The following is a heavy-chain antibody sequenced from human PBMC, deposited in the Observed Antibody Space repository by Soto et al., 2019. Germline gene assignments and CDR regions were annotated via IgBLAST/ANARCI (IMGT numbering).Heavy chain of an antibody. CDR1: GGSFSAYY. Sequence: SETLSLTCAVYGGSFSAYYWSWIRQPPGKGLEWIGEIDHSGGTNYNPSLVSRVTISLDTSKNQFSLKLNSVTAADTAVYYCARGRYYYDSGTYYSDWFDPWGQGTLVTVS. V-gene: IGHV4-34*01. CDR3: ARGRYYYDSGTYYSDWFDP. D-gene: IGHD3-10*01. J-gene: IGHJ5*02. CDR2: IDHSGGT.